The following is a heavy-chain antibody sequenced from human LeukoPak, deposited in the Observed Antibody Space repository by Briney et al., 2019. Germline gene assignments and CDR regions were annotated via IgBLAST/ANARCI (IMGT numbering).Heavy chain of an antibody. CDR2: INDSGST. CDR3: ARRSSPLDSVGYGAFDI. D-gene: IGHD1-26*01. V-gene: IGHV4-34*01. Sequence: SETLSRTCAVYGGSFSGYYWSWIRQPPGKGLEWIGEINDSGSTNYNPSLKSRVTISVDTSKNQFSLKLSSVTAADTAVYYCARRSSPLDSVGYGAFDIWGQGTMVTVSS. J-gene: IGHJ3*02. CDR1: GGSFSGYY.